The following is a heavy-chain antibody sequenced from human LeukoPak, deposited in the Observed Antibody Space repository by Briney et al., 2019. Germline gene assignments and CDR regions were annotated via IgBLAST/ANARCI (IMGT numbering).Heavy chain of an antibody. V-gene: IGHV1-2*02. D-gene: IGHD2-15*01. J-gene: IGHJ4*02. CDR3: ARATATRPWSY. CDR2: INPNSGGT. CDR1: GYTFTRYY. Sequence: ASVKVSCKASGYTFTRYYMHWVRQAPRQGLEWMGWINPNSGGTNYAQKFQGRVTMTRDTSISTAYMGLSRLRSDDTAVYYCARATATRPWSYWGQGTLVTVSS.